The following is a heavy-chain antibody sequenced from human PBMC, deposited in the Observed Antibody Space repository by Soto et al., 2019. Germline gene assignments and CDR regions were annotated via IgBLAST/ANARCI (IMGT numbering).Heavy chain of an antibody. V-gene: IGHV4-59*01. D-gene: IGHD2-21*01. CDR1: GGSISSYY. CDR3: ARPERIPIYAFDT. CDR2: IYYSGST. J-gene: IGHJ3*02. Sequence: SGTLSLTCTVSGGSISSYYWSWIRQPPGKGLEWIGYIYYSGSTNYNPSLKSRVTISVDTSKNQFSLKLSSVTAADTAVYYCARPERIPIYAFDTWVQGAMVSV.